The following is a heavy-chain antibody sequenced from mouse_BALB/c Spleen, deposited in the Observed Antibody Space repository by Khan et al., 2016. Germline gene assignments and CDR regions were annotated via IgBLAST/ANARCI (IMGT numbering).Heavy chain of an antibody. CDR2: IRSKSNNYAT. CDR3: VRGDYYPYAMDC. Sequence: EVQLVETGGGLVQPKGSLKLSCAASGFTFKTYAMNWVRQAPGKGLEWVARIRSKSNNYATYYADSVKDRFTISRDDSQSMLYLQMNNLKTEDTAMYYCVRGDYYPYAMDCWGQGTSVTVSS. V-gene: IGHV10-1*02. J-gene: IGHJ4*01. D-gene: IGHD1-1*01. CDR1: GFTFKTYA.